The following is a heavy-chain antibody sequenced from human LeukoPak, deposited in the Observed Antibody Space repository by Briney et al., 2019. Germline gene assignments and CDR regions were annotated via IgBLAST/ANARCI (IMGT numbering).Heavy chain of an antibody. D-gene: IGHD2-21*02. CDR1: GYTFATYF. CDR3: ARPTYCGSDCYFNFDY. J-gene: IGHJ4*01. Sequence: ASVKVSCKTSGYTFATYFMHWVRQAPGQGLEWMGYIKPNSGVTNYAQKFRGRVTMTWDTSISTAYIELSGLTSDDTAIYYCARPTYCGSDCYFNFDYWGQEPWSPSPQ. CDR2: IKPNSGVT. V-gene: IGHV1-2*02.